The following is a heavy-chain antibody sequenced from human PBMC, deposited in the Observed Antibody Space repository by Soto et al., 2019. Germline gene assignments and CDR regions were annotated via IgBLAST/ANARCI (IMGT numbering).Heavy chain of an antibody. CDR1: GGSFSGYY. D-gene: IGHD1-26*01. J-gene: IGHJ6*02. CDR3: ARASFQTRADPPYGLDL. CDR2: INHSGST. V-gene: IGHV4-34*01. Sequence: SETLSLTCAVYGGSFSGYYWSWIRQPPGKGLEWIGEINHSGSTNYNPSLKSRVTISVDTSKNQFSLKLSSVTAADTAVYYCARASFQTRADPPYGLDLWGQGTTVTVSS.